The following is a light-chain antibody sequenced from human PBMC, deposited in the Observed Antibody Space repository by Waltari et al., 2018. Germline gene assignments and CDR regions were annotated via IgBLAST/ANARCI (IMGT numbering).Light chain of an antibody. CDR1: QSVSSY. CDR2: IAS. CDR3: QQRSNWPRT. Sequence: EIVLTQSPATLSLSPGERATLSCRASQSVSSYLAWYQQMPGHAPRLLIHIASTRATGIPARFSGSGSGTDFTLTISSLEPEDFAVYYCQQRSNWPRTFGQGTKVEIK. J-gene: IGKJ1*01. V-gene: IGKV3-11*01.